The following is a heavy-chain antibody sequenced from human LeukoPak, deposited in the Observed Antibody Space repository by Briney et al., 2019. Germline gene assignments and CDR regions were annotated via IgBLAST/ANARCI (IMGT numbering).Heavy chain of an antibody. CDR3: ARDADLGATITGAFDI. CDR1: GFNFINYA. CDR2: ISADGGRT. J-gene: IGHJ3*02. Sequence: GSLRLSRAGSGFNFINYAMNWVRQAPGKGLEFVSGISADGGRTYYADSVKGRFTLSRDDSKNTLYLQMNSLRAEDTAVYYCARDADLGATITGAFDIWGQGTMVTVSS. V-gene: IGHV3-23*01. D-gene: IGHD5-24*01.